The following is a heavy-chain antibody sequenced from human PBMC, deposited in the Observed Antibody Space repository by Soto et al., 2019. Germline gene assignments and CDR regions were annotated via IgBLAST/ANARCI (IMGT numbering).Heavy chain of an antibody. CDR3: AKKYYDFWSGPGWFDP. J-gene: IGHJ5*02. D-gene: IGHD3-3*01. V-gene: IGHV4-34*01. CDR1: GGSFSGYY. CDR2: INHSGST. Sequence: SETLSLTCAVYGGSFSGYYWSWIRQPPGKGLEWIGEINHSGSTNYNPSLKSRVTISVDTSKNQFSLKLSSVTAADTAVYYCAKKYYDFWSGPGWFDPWGQGTLVNVSS.